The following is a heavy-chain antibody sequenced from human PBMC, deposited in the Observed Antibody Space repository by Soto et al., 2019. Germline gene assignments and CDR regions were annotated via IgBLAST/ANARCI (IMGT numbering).Heavy chain of an antibody. CDR1: GLIFSSYW. Sequence: EVQLEESGGGWVQPGGSLRLSCTGSGLIFSSYWMSWVRQAPGKGLEWVANIKQDGSETYYVDSVKGRFTISRDNAKNLLFLQMNSLRAEDTAVYYCARDPRLHRIWVVAGSPDYWGQGTLVSVSS. V-gene: IGHV3-7*01. CDR3: ARDPRLHRIWVVAGSPDY. J-gene: IGHJ4*02. CDR2: IKQDGSET. D-gene: IGHD6-19*01.